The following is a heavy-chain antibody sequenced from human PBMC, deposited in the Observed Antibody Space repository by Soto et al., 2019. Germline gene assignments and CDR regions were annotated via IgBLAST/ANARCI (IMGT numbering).Heavy chain of an antibody. V-gene: IGHV3-23*01. D-gene: IGHD3-22*01. CDR1: GFTFSSYA. J-gene: IGHJ3*02. Sequence: EVQLLESGGGLVQPGGSLRLSCAASGFTFSSYAMSWVRQAPGKGLEWVSAISGSGGSTYYADSVKGRFTSSRDHSKNTLYRQMNSLRAEDTAVYYCAIEKVSMTDHDAFDIWGQGTMVTVSS. CDR3: AIEKVSMTDHDAFDI. CDR2: ISGSGGST.